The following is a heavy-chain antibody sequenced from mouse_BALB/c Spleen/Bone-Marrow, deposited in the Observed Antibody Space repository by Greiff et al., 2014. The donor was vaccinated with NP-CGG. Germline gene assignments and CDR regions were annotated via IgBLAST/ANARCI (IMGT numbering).Heavy chain of an antibody. D-gene: IGHD2-4*01. CDR1: GYSFTSYW. Sequence: VQLQQSGPQLVRPGASVKISCKASGYSFTSYWMHWVKQRPGQGLEWIGMIDPSDSETRLNQKFKDKATLTVDKSSSTAYMQLSSPTSEDSAVYYRARPLYDYDDAIDYWGQGTSVTVSS. CDR2: IDPSDSET. V-gene: IGHV1S127*01. CDR3: ARPLYDYDDAIDY. J-gene: IGHJ4*01.